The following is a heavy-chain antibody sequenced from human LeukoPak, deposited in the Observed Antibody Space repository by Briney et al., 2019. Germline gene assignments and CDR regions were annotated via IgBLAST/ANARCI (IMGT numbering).Heavy chain of an antibody. CDR2: IYHSGST. V-gene: IGHV4-30-2*01. CDR3: ARGQTYYDILTGYSPFDY. CDR1: GGSISSGGYS. J-gene: IGHJ4*02. Sequence: PSQTLSLTCAVSGGSISSGGYSWSWIRQPPGKGLEWIGYIYHSGSTYYNPSLKSRVTISVDRSKNQFSLKLSSVTAADTAVYYCARGQTYYDILTGYSPFDYWGQGTLVTVSS. D-gene: IGHD3-9*01.